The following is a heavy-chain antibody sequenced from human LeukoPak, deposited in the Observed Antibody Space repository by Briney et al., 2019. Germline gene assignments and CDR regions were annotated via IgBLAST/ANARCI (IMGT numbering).Heavy chain of an antibody. D-gene: IGHD3-22*01. CDR1: GYTFTSYG. CDR3: ARDDSSGYHPTTDY. CDR2: ISAYNGNT. J-gene: IGHJ4*02. Sequence: ASVKVSCKASGYTFTSYGISWVRQAPGLGLEWMGWISAYNGNTNYAQKLQGRVTMTTDTSTSTAYMELRSLRSDDTAVYYCARDDSSGYHPTTDYWGQGTLVTVSS. V-gene: IGHV1-18*01.